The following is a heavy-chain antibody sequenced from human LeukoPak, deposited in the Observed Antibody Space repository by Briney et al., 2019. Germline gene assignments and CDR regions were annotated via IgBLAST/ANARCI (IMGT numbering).Heavy chain of an antibody. CDR1: GFTFSSYA. CDR3: AKSLRYFDWLLDY. CDR2: IRYDGSNK. D-gene: IGHD3-9*01. V-gene: IGHV3-30*02. J-gene: IGHJ4*02. Sequence: GGSLRLSCAASGFTFSSYAMSWVRQTPGKGLEWVAFIRYDGSNKYYADSVKGRFTISRDNSKNTLYLQMNSLRAEDTAVYYCAKSLRYFDWLLDYWGQGTLVTVSS.